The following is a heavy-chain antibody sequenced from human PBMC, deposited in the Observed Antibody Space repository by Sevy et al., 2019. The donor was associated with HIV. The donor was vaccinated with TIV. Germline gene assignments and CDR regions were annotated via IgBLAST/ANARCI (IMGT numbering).Heavy chain of an antibody. CDR3: NSVAGKIDV. V-gene: IGHV3-30-3*01. J-gene: IGHJ6*02. D-gene: IGHD6-19*01. CDR2: ISYDGSNK. CDR1: GFTFSSYA. Sequence: GGSLRLSCAASGFTFSSYAMHWVRQAPGKGLEWVAVISYDGSNKYYADSVKGRFTISRDNSKNTLYLQMNSLRAEDTVVYYCNSVAGKIDVWGQGTTVTVSS.